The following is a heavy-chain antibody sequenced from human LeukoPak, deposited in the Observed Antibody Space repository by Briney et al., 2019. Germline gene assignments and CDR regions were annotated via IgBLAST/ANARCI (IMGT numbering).Heavy chain of an antibody. J-gene: IGHJ4*02. CDR3: ARENDY. V-gene: IGHV3-48*01. CDR2: ISSSSSTI. Sequence: PGGSLRLSCAASGFTFSSYSMNWVRQAPGKGLEWVSYISSSSSTIYYADSVKGRFTISRDKAKNSLYLQMNSLRAEDTAVYYCARENDYWGQGTLVTVSS. CDR1: GFTFSSYS.